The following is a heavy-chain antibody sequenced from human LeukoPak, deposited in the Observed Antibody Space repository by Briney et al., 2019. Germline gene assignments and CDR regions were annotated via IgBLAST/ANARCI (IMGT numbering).Heavy chain of an antibody. CDR1: GFTFSSYA. Sequence: GGSLRLSCAASGFTFSSYAMSWVRQGPGKGLEWVSVISDSGGITYYADSVKGRFTISRDNSKNTLYLQMNSLRAEDTAVYYCAKELRLVEKLFDYWGQGTLVTVSS. V-gene: IGHV3-23*01. CDR2: ISDSGGIT. CDR3: AKELRLVEKLFDY. D-gene: IGHD6-19*01. J-gene: IGHJ4*02.